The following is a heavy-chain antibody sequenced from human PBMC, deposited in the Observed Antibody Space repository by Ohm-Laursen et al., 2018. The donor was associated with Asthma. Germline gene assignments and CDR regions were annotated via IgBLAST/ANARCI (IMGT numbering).Heavy chain of an antibody. CDR3: ARGNVEGLL. J-gene: IGHJ4*02. Sequence: SLRLSCAASGFTFSDYFMHWVRQRPGGGLVWTSHIFPDGRRTNYADSVKGRFTISRDDAQNTVYLQMNSLRVDDTAVYYCARGNVEGLLWGQGTLVTVSS. CDR2: IFPDGRRT. CDR1: GFTFSDYF. D-gene: IGHD5-24*01. V-gene: IGHV3-74*01.